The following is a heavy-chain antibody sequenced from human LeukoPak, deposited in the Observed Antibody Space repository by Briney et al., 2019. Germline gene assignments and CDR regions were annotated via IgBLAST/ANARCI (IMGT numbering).Heavy chain of an antibody. CDR3: ARDEHSSGWSSYYYYMDV. CDR2: IKQDGSEK. D-gene: IGHD6-19*01. CDR1: GFTFSSYW. V-gene: IGHV3-7*01. J-gene: IGHJ6*03. Sequence: PGGSLRLSCAASGFTFSSYWMSWVREAPGKGLEWVANIKQDGSEKYYVDSVKGRFTISRDNAKNSLYLQMNSLRAEDTAVYYCARDEHSSGWSSYYYYMDVWGKGTTVTVSS.